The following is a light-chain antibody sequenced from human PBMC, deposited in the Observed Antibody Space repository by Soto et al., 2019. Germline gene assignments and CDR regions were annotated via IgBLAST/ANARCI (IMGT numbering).Light chain of an antibody. CDR2: EVS. J-gene: IGLJ1*01. CDR1: SSDIGGYHY. CDR3: SSYTSSSTLYV. Sequence: QSVLTQPASVSGSPGQSITISCAGTSSDIGGYHYVSWYQQHPGKSPKVMIYEVSNRPSGVPNRFSGPKSGNTTSLPTSGLQAEDEADYYCSSYTSSSTLYVFGSGSKVTVL. V-gene: IGLV2-14*01.